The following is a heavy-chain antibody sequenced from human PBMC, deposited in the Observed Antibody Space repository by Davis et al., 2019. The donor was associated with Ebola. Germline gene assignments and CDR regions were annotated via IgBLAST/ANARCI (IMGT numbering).Heavy chain of an antibody. J-gene: IGHJ4*02. CDR2: INHSGST. CDR3: ARGLDQYKLGNI. D-gene: IGHD7-27*01. V-gene: IGHV4-34*01. CDR1: GGSFSGYY. Sequence: PSETLSLTCGVYGGSFSGYYWSWSRQPPGKGLEWIGEINHSGSTNYNPSLKSRITISVDTSNNQFSLKLSSVTAADTAVYYCARGLDQYKLGNIWGQGTLVTVSS.